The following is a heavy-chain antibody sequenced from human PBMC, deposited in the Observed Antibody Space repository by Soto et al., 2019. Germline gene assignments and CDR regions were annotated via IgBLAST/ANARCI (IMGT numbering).Heavy chain of an antibody. CDR1: GFTFGDYA. Sequence: GGSLRLSCTASGFTFGDYAMSWFRQAPGKGLEWVGFIRSKAYGGTTEYAASVKGRFTISRDDSKSIAYLQMNSLKTEDTAVYYCTRGKDYRFGELLESYVYWGQGTLVTVSS. V-gene: IGHV3-49*03. J-gene: IGHJ4*02. CDR2: IRSKAYGGTT. D-gene: IGHD3-10*01. CDR3: TRGKDYRFGELLESYVY.